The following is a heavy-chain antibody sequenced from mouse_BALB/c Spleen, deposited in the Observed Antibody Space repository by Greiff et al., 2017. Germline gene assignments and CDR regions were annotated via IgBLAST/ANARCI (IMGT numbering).Heavy chain of an antibody. CDR3: AREGYGSYYFDY. D-gene: IGHD2-2*01. J-gene: IGHJ2*01. V-gene: IGHV5-12-1*01. Sequence: EVKVVESGGGLVKPGGSLKLSCAASGFAFSSYDMSWVRQTPEKRLEWVAYISSGGGSTYYPDTVKGRFTISRDNAKNTLYLQMSSLKSEDSAMYYCAREGYGSYYFDYWGQGTTLTVSS. CDR1: GFAFSSYD. CDR2: ISSGGGST.